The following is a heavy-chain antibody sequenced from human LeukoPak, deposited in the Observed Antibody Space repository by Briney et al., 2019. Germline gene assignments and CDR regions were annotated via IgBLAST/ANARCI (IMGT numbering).Heavy chain of an antibody. CDR2: IIPILGIA. CDR3: ARGLDSSGWYIAFDI. CDR1: GGTFSSYA. V-gene: IGHV1-69*04. Sequence: GASVKVSCKASGGTFSSYAISWVRQAPGQGLEWMGRIIPILGIANYAQKFQGRVTITADKSTSTAYMELSSLRSEDTAVYYCARGLDSSGWYIAFDIWGQGTMVTVSS. J-gene: IGHJ3*02. D-gene: IGHD6-19*01.